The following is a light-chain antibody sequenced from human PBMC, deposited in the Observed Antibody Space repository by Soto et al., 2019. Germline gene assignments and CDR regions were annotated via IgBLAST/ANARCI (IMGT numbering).Light chain of an antibody. CDR2: EVN. CDR1: SGDIGSYNY. CDR3: SSYAGSNIYVV. J-gene: IGLJ3*02. Sequence: QSALTQPASVSGSPGQSITISCTGTSGDIGSYNYVSWYQHHPGKAPKLMLYEVNTRPSGVPDRFSGSKSGNTASLTVSGLQAEDEADYYCSSYAGSNIYVVFGGGTKLTVL. V-gene: IGLV2-8*01.